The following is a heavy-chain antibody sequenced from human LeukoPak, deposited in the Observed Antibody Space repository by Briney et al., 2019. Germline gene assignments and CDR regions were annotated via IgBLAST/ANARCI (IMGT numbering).Heavy chain of an antibody. D-gene: IGHD3-10*01. Sequence: ASVKVSCKASGYTYTNYGISWVRQAPGQGLEWMGWINPNSGGTNYAQKLQGSVTMTRDTSISTAYMELSRLRSDDTAVYYCARDLYYYGSGTYYKVGRVFDYWGQGTLVTVSS. CDR2: INPNSGGT. CDR1: GYTYTNYG. V-gene: IGHV1-2*02. J-gene: IGHJ4*02. CDR3: ARDLYYYGSGTYYKVGRVFDY.